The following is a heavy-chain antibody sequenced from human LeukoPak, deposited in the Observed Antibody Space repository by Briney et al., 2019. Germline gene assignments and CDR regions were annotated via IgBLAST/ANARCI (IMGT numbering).Heavy chain of an antibody. D-gene: IGHD3-9*01. CDR1: GGSISSYY. J-gene: IGHJ4*02. CDR3: ARVGPYYDILTGMEKYFDY. CDR2: IYYSGST. V-gene: IGHV4-59*01. Sequence: SETLSLTCPVSGGSISSYYWSWIRQPPGKGLEWIGYIYYSGSTNYNPSLKSRVTISVDTSKNQFSLKLSSVTAADTAVYYCARVGPYYDILTGMEKYFDYWGQGTLVTVSS.